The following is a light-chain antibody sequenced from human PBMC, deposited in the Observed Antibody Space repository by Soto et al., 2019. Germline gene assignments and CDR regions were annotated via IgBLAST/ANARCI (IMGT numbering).Light chain of an antibody. J-gene: IGLJ2*01. V-gene: IGLV2-23*03. CDR1: STDVGTYNL. CDR2: EGT. CDR3: CTYGGSSTFE. Sequence: QSALTQPASVSGSPGQSGTISCTGPSTDVGTYNLVSWYQQHPGRAPKLIIYEGTKRPSGVSNRFFGSQSGDTASLTISGLQAEDEGDYHCCTYGGSSTFEFGGGTKLTVL.